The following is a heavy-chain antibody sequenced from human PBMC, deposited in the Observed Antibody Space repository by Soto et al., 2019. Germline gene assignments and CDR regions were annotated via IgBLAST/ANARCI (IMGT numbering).Heavy chain of an antibody. CDR3: ARDDGVPPRYYYYGMDV. D-gene: IGHD1-1*01. CDR2: ISAYNGNT. V-gene: IGHV1-18*01. CDR1: GYTFTSYG. J-gene: IGHJ6*02. Sequence: GASVKVSCKASGYTFTSYGISWVRQAPGQGLEWMGWISAYNGNTNYAQKLQGRVTMTTDTSTSTAYMELRSLRSDDTAVYYCARDDGVPPRYYYYGMDVWGQGTTVTVSS.